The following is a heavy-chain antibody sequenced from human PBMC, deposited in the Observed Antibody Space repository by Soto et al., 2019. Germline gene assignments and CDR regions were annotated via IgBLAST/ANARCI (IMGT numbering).Heavy chain of an antibody. Sequence: GGSLRLSCAASGFTFSTYAMIWVRQAPVIGLEFVSTIIGIFDSTYYADSVKGRFTISRYNSKNTLYLQMNSLRAEDTAVDYCAKERSSGWNFDSWGQGT. CDR1: GFTFSTYA. CDR3: AKERSSGWNFDS. CDR2: IIGIFDST. V-gene: IGHV3-23*01. J-gene: IGHJ4*02. D-gene: IGHD6-19*01.